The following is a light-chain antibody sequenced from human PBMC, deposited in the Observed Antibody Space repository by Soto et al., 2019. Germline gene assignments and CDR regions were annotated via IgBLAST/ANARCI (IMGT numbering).Light chain of an antibody. CDR3: LQATHWPHT. Sequence: DIVMTQSPLSLPVTPGEPASISCESSQRLLQSNEKKYLDWYVQKPGQSPRRLIYQVSNRDSGVPDRFSGSGSVTDFTLKISRVEAEDVGVYYCLQATHWPHTFGQGTKVDIK. CDR1: QRLLQSNEKKY. CDR2: QVS. J-gene: IGKJ2*01. V-gene: IGKV2-30*02.